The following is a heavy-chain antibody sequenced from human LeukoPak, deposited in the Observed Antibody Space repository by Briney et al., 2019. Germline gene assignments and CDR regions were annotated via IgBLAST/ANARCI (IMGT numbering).Heavy chain of an antibody. V-gene: IGHV4-59*01. CDR2: IFSSGST. CDR1: GGSISGYY. Sequence: SETLSLTCTVSGGSISGYYWSWIRQPPGKGLEWIGYIFSSGSTKYNPSLKSRVTISVDTSKNQFSLKLSSVTTADTAVYYCAREGYSYGYDYWGQGSLVTVSS. CDR3: AREGYSYGYDY. J-gene: IGHJ4*02. D-gene: IGHD5-18*01.